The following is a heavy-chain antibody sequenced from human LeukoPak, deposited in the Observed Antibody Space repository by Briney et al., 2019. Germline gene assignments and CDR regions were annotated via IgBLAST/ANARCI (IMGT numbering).Heavy chain of an antibody. V-gene: IGHV1-24*01. CDR1: GYTLTELS. CDR3: ATSKRTIFGVVDRYYYYMDV. J-gene: IGHJ6*03. D-gene: IGHD3-3*01. Sequence: ASVKVSCKVYGYTLTELSMHWVRQAPGKGLEWMGGFDPEDGETIYAQKFQGRVTMTEDTSTDTAYMELSSLRSEDTAVYYCATSKRTIFGVVDRYYYYMDVWGKGTTVTVSS. CDR2: FDPEDGET.